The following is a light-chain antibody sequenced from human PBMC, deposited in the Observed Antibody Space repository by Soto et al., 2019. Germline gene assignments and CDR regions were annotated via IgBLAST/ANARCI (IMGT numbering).Light chain of an antibody. Sequence: VIWMTQSPSLLTASVGDRVTISCRVSQDIINYLAWYRQKPGKAPDLLIFDASSLENGVPSRFSGSGSGTDFTLTISRLQSEDFATYYCQQYHSFPPTFGHGTKVEVE. CDR1: QDIINY. CDR3: QQYHSFPPT. CDR2: DAS. V-gene: IGKV1D-8*01. J-gene: IGKJ1*01.